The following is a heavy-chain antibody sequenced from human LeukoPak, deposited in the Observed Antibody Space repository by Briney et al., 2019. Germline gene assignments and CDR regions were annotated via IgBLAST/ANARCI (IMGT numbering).Heavy chain of an antibody. CDR2: INGDGSTT. V-gene: IGHV3-74*01. CDR1: GFTFSTSW. D-gene: IGHD6-13*01. J-gene: IGHJ5*02. Sequence: GGSLRLSCAASGFTFSTSWMHWVRQAPGKGLVWVSRINGDGSTTGCADSVKGRFTISRDNTKNTLYLHMNSLRAEDTAVYYCASSSISAAPFDPWGQGTLVTVSS. CDR3: ASSSISAAPFDP.